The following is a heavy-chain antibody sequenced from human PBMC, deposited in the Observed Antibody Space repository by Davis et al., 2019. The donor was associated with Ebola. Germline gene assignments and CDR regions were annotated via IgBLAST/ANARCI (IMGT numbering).Heavy chain of an antibody. V-gene: IGHV3-7*01. Sequence: PGGSLRLSCAASGFTFSNYAMTWVRQAPGKGLEWVANIKQDGSEKYYVDSVKGRFTISRDNAKNSVFLQMNSLRVEDTAMYYCAGDGVAAASDYWGQGTLVTVSS. CDR2: IKQDGSEK. J-gene: IGHJ4*02. CDR3: AGDGVAAASDY. D-gene: IGHD2-2*01. CDR1: GFTFSNYA.